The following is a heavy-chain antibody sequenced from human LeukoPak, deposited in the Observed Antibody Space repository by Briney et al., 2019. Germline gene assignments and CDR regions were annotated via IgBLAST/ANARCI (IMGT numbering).Heavy chain of an antibody. CDR2: ISNSGTSI. Sequence: GGSLRLSCTASGFTFSDYNLSWIRQAPGKGLQWVSHISNSGTSISYAESVKGRFTISRDNAQNSLYLQMDSLRVEDTAVYYCAREAAAGNWGQGTLVTVSS. D-gene: IGHD6-13*01. J-gene: IGHJ4*02. V-gene: IGHV3-11*04. CDR1: GFTFSDYN. CDR3: AREAAAGN.